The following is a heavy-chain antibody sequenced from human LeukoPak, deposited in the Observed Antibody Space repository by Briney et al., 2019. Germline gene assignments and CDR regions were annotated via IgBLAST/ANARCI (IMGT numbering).Heavy chain of an antibody. J-gene: IGHJ5*02. CDR2: IRRNSDGGTI. D-gene: IGHD3-22*01. CDR1: GFSFSDAW. V-gene: IGHV3-15*07. Sequence: GGSLRLSCATSGFSFSDAWMNWVRQAPGKGLEWVCRIRRNSDGGTIDYAAPVKGRSALSRDDSKNTLYLHMSSLQTEDTAVYYCATDFYDTTWGQGTLVTVSS. CDR3: ATDFYDTT.